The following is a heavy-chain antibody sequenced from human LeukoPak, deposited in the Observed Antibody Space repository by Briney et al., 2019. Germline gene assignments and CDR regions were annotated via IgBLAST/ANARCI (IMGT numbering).Heavy chain of an antibody. J-gene: IGHJ4*02. D-gene: IGHD1-26*01. Sequence: GGSLRLSCAASGFIFTDYYMTWIRQAPGKGLEWLSYISSDSDFIKYADSVQGRFIISRDNARNSLYLHMNSLRADDTATYYCARETRSGSKTFEFWGQGALVTVSS. CDR1: GFIFTDYY. CDR2: ISSDSDFI. CDR3: ARETRSGSKTFEF. V-gene: IGHV3-11*05.